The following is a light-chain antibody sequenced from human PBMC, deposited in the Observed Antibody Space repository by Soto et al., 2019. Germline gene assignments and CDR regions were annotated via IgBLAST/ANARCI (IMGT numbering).Light chain of an antibody. Sequence: EVVLTQSPGTQSLSPGARATLSCRASQFFSSTYLAWYQQTPGQAPRLLIYVASSRATGIPDRFSGSGSETDFTLTISSLQAEDVAVYYCYQYFSTPLTFGGGTKV. CDR2: VAS. CDR1: QFFSSTY. CDR3: YQYFSTPLT. J-gene: IGKJ4*01. V-gene: IGKV3-20*01.